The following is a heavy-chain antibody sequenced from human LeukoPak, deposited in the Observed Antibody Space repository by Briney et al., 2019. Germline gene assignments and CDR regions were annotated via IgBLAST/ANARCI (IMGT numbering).Heavy chain of an antibody. CDR2: ISGSGSST. J-gene: IGHJ5*02. V-gene: IGHV3-23*01. Sequence: GGSLRLSCAASGITFSSYAMSWVRQAPGKGLEWVSAISGSGSSTYYADSVKGRFTISRDNSKNTLYLQMNSLRAEDTAVYYCAKDSQALRYFDWPPGAWGQGTLVTVSS. D-gene: IGHD3-9*01. CDR1: GITFSSYA. CDR3: AKDSQALRYFDWPPGA.